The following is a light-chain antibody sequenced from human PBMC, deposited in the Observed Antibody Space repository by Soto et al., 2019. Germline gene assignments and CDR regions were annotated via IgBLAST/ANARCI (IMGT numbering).Light chain of an antibody. J-gene: IGKJ4*01. CDR1: QSIASH. V-gene: IGKV1-39*01. Sequence: DIQMTQSPSSLSASVGDRVTITCRASQSIASHLNWYQLKPGKAPKLLIFAASSLQSGVPSRFSGSGSATDFTLTITSLQPEDSATYSCQHSHSTPLTFGGGTKVEIK. CDR2: AAS. CDR3: QHSHSTPLT.